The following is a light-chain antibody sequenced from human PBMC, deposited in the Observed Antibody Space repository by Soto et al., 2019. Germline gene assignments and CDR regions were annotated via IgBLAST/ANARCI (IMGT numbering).Light chain of an antibody. Sequence: QTVVTQPPSASGTPGQTVRISCSGGTSNIGSTYAFWYQQLPGTAPKLLIYKNNQRPSGVSDRFSGSRSGTSASLAITGLRVDDEADYYCASWDNNLNGPIFGGGTKLTVL. CDR2: KNN. V-gene: IGLV1-47*01. CDR1: TSNIGSTY. J-gene: IGLJ2*01. CDR3: ASWDNNLNGPI.